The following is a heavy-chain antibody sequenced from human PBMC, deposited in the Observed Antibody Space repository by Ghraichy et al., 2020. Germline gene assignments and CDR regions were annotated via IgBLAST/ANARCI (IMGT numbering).Heavy chain of an antibody. CDR2: ISYSGDST. D-gene: IGHD2-21*02. CDR3: AKVTWGVNPPTPNFDY. Sequence: GGSLRLSCAASGFTFSSYAMGWVRQAPGKGLEWVSTISYSGDSTYYADSVKGRFTISRDNSKNTLYLQMNSLRAEDTALYYCAKVTWGVNPPTPNFDYWGQGALVTVSS. CDR1: GFTFSSYA. V-gene: IGHV3-23*01. J-gene: IGHJ4*02.